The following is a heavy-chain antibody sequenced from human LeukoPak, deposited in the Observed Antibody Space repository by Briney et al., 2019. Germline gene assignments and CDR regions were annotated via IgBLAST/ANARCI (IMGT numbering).Heavy chain of an antibody. D-gene: IGHD6-6*01. Sequence: ASVTLSCKASGYTFPSYFMHWVRQAPGQGLEWMGIINPTGGSTTYAQKFQGRVTMTRDTSTSTVYMELSSLRSDDTAVYYCARTAARRFDYWGQGTLVTVSS. CDR2: INPTGGST. CDR1: GYTFPSYF. CDR3: ARTAARRFDY. J-gene: IGHJ4*02. V-gene: IGHV1-46*01.